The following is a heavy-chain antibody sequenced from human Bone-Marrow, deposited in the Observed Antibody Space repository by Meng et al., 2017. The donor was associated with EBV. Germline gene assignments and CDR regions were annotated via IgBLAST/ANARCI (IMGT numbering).Heavy chain of an antibody. Sequence: QGLLEPLGGEVVNPGSAVQVSWKIVEATCRSVAAGWVRQAPGQGLGWMGGLIAMSGAPHYAQKFQDRVTIISDESTSTHSMELNNLTFEDTAMYYCASESGRGFTPDYWGQGTLVTVSS. D-gene: IGHD3-10*01. CDR2: LIAMSGAP. J-gene: IGHJ4*02. CDR3: ASESGRGFTPDY. CDR1: EATCRSVA. V-gene: IGHV1-69*01.